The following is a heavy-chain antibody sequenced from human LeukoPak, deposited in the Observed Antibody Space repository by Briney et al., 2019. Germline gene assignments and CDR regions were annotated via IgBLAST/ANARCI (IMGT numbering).Heavy chain of an antibody. D-gene: IGHD4-11*01. Sequence: SGGSLRLSCAASEFSVGSNYMTWVRQAPGKGLEWVSLIYSGGSTYYADSVKGRFTISRDNSKNTLYLQMNSLRAEDTAVYYCARVGDYLTDRRLDYWGQGTLVIVSS. V-gene: IGHV3-66*01. CDR2: IYSGGST. J-gene: IGHJ4*02. CDR3: ARVGDYLTDRRLDY. CDR1: EFSVGSNY.